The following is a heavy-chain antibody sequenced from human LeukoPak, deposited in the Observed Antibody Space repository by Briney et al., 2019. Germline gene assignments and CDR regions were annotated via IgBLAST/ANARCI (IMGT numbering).Heavy chain of an antibody. V-gene: IGHV3-48*01. CDR1: GFTFSSYS. CDR3: ARDGWFGDYNRFDP. CDR2: ISSASNTI. Sequence: GGSLRLSCAAPGFTFSSYSMNWVRQAPGKGLEWISYISSASNTIYYADSVKGRFTISRDNAKNSVYLQMNSLRAEDTAMYYCARDGWFGDYNRFDPWGQGTLVTVSS. D-gene: IGHD3-10*01. J-gene: IGHJ5*02.